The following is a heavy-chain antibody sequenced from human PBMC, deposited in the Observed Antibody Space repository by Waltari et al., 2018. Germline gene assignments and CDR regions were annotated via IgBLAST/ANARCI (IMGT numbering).Heavy chain of an antibody. CDR2: IYYSGST. J-gene: IGHJ3*01. CDR1: GVSISSSSYY. CDR3: AGAGHDDAFDF. D-gene: IGHD2-8*02. Sequence: LQLQESGPGLWKTSGTLSLTCTLSGVSISSSSYYWGWIRQPPGKGLEWIGSIYYSGSTCHYPTPIDRVNISLDTSKNPVSAEVRAVNAGETGGDYCAGAGHDDAFDFWGQGTMVTVSS. V-gene: IGHV4-39*07.